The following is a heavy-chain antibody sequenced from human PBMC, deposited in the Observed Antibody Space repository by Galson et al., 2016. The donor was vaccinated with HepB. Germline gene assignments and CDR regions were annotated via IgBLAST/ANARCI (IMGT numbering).Heavy chain of an antibody. CDR1: GFTFSSYA. D-gene: IGHD2-8*02. Sequence: LRLSCAASGFTFSSYAMSWIRQPPGKGLEWIGEINHSGSTNYNPSLKSRVTISVDTSKNQFSLKLTSVTAADTAVYYCAKEQRGSIAGGAYWGQGEVVTVSS. CDR2: INHSGST. J-gene: IGHJ4*02. V-gene: IGHV4-34*01. CDR3: AKEQRGSIAGGAY.